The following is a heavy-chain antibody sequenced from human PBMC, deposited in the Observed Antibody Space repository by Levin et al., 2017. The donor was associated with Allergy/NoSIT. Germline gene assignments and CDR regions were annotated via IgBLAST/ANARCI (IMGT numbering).Heavy chain of an antibody. CDR2: ISSSSSSM. CDR1: GFTLSSYE. J-gene: IGHJ4*02. CDR3: ARATSSWYPIDY. Sequence: GESLKISCAASGFTLSSYEMNWVRQAPRKGLEWISYISSSSSSMYYVDSVKGRFTISRDNAKNSLYLQMHSLRAEDTAVYFCARATSSWYPIDYWGQGTLVTVSS. V-gene: IGHV3-48*03. D-gene: IGHD6-13*01.